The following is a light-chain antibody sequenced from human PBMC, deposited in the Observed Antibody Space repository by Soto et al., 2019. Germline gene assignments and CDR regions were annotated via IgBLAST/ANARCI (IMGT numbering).Light chain of an antibody. CDR1: QTISTF. J-gene: IGKJ4*01. Sequence: DIQMTQSPSPLSASVGDRVTITCRASQTISTFLNWYQQKPGKAPKLLIYLSSYLQTGVPSRFSGSGSGTDFTLTISNLQPEDFATYYCQQSSSSPWLTFGGGTKVEMK. CDR3: QQSSSSPWLT. CDR2: LSS. V-gene: IGKV1-39*01.